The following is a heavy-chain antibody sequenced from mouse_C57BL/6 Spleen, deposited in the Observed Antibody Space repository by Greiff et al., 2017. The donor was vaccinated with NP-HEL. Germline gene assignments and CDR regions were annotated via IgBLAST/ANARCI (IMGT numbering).Heavy chain of an antibody. D-gene: IGHD2-3*01. CDR3: ARYNDGYYWYFDV. CDR2: IRNKANGYTT. V-gene: IGHV7-3*01. CDR1: GFTFTDYY. J-gene: IGHJ1*03. Sequence: EVQRVESGGGLVQPGGSLSLSCAASGFTFTDYYMSWVRQPPGKALEWLGFIRNKANGYTTEYSASVKGRFTISRENSQSILYLQMNALRAEDSATYYCARYNDGYYWYFDVWGTGTTVTVSS.